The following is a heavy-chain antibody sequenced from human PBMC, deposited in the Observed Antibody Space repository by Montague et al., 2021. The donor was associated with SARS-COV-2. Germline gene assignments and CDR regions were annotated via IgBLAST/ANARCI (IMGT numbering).Heavy chain of an antibody. D-gene: IGHD3-22*01. J-gene: IGHJ4*02. CDR2: IKQDGSES. Sequence: SLRLSCAASGFTFSSHWMTWVRQAPGKGLEWVAHIKQDGSESYYVDSVKGRFTISRDNTKNTLYLQMNSLRAEETAVYFCASRPPYSIYYGVFDYWGQGTLVTVSS. CDR3: ASRPPYSIYYGVFDY. V-gene: IGHV3-7*01. CDR1: GFTFSSHW.